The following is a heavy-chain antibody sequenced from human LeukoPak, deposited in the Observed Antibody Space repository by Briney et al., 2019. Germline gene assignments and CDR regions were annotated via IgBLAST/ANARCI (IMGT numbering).Heavy chain of an antibody. J-gene: IGHJ3*02. CDR2: IYYSGST. Sequence: PSETLSLTCTVSGGSISSGDYYWSWIRQPPGKGLEWIGYIYYSGSTYYNPSLKSRVTISVDTSKNQFSLKLSSVTAADTAVYYCARDGQYRGITMVRDDAFDIWGQGTMVTVSS. CDR1: GGSISSGDYY. V-gene: IGHV4-30-4*01. D-gene: IGHD3-10*01. CDR3: ARDGQYRGITMVRDDAFDI.